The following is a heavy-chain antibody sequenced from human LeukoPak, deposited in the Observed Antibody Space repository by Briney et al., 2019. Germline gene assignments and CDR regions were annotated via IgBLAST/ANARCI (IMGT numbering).Heavy chain of an antibody. CDR2: ITTYNGNT. J-gene: IGHJ5*02. CDR3: ARLSPPIASFCSGGTCYSGGFDH. CDR1: GYTFTSYG. D-gene: IGHD2-15*01. Sequence: GAPVKVSCKASGYTFTSYGITWVRQAPGQGLEWMGWITTYNGNTYYAQNFQGRVTMTADTSTSTAYMEVRSLRSDDTAVYYCARLSPPIASFCSGGTCYSGGFDHWGQGTLVTVSS. V-gene: IGHV1-18*01.